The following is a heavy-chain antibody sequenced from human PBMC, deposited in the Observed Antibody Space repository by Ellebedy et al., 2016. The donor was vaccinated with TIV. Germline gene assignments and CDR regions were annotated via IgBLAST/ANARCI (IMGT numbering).Heavy chain of an antibody. V-gene: IGHV3-23*01. CDR3: TSPAVGHTTGCCRYYFDY. CDR1: GFTFSSYA. D-gene: IGHD6-19*01. J-gene: IGHJ4*02. Sequence: PGGSLRLSCVGSGFTFSSYAMNWVRQAPGKGLERVSGIGVGGASTYYADSVKGRFTISRDSSRNMMFLQMNSLRAEEPAVYYCTSPAVGHTTGCCRYYFDYWGLGTLVTVSS. CDR2: IGVGGAST.